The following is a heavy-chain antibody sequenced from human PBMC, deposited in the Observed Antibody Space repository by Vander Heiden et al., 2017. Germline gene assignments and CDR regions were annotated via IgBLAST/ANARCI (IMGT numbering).Heavy chain of an antibody. J-gene: IGHJ4*02. V-gene: IGHV4-4*02. Sequence: QVQLQESGPGLVKPSGTLSLTCAVSGGSISSSNWWSWVRPPPGKGLEWIGEIYHSGSTNYNPSLNRRVTISVDKSKNQFSLKLSSVTAAETAVYYCARVAEDRDGGLIFYFDYWGQGTLVTVSS. D-gene: IGHD2-15*01. CDR1: GGSISSSNW. CDR3: ARVAEDRDGGLIFYFDY. CDR2: IYHSGST.